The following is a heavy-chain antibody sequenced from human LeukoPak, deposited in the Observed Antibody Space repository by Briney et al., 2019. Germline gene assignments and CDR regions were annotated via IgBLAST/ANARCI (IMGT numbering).Heavy chain of an antibody. D-gene: IGHD5-24*01. CDR3: ARDLGDGYNLFDY. CDR2: INHSGST. CDR1: GGSFSGYY. J-gene: IGHJ4*02. V-gene: IGHV4-34*01. Sequence: SETLSLTCAVYGGSFSGYYWSWIRQPPGKGLEWIGEINHSGSTNYNPSLKSRVTISVDTSKNQFSLKLSSVTAADTAVYYCARDLGDGYNLFDYWGQGTLVTVSS.